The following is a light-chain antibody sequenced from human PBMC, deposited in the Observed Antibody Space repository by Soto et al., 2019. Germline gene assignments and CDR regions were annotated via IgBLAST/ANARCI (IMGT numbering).Light chain of an antibody. CDR2: DAS. V-gene: IGKV1-5*01. CDR1: PSISSW. J-gene: IGKJ1*01. Sequence: DIQMTQSPYTLSASVGARVTITCRASPSISSWLAWYQQKPGKAPKLLIYDASSWESGVPARFSGSGSGTEFTLTISSLQPDDFATYYCQQYNSYWTFGQGTKVDI. CDR3: QQYNSYWT.